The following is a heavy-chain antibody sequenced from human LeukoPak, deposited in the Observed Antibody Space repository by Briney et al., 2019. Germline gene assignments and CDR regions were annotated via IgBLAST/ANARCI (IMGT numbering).Heavy chain of an antibody. V-gene: IGHV3-66*01. CDR2: IYSGGST. CDR3: ARSLYYYDSSGSSTDAFDI. Sequence: GGSLRLSCAASGFTVSSNYMSWVRQAPGKGLEWVSVIYSGGSTHYADSVKGRFTISRDNSKNTLYLQMNSLRAEDTAVYYCARSLYYYDSSGSSTDAFDIWGQGTMVTVSS. D-gene: IGHD3-22*01. CDR1: GFTVSSNY. J-gene: IGHJ3*02.